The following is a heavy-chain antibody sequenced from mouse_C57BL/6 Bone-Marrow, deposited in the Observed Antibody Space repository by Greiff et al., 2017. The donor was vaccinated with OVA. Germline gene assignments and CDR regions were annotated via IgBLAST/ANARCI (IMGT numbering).Heavy chain of an antibody. CDR2: IRSKSNNYAT. J-gene: IGHJ1*03. CDR1: GFSFNTYA. Sequence: EVKLMESGGGLVQPKGSLKLSCAASGFSFNTYAMNWVRQAPGKGLEWVARIRSKSNNYATYYADSVKDRFTISRDDSESMLYLQMNNLKTEDTAMYYCVRHYYGSWYFDVWGTGTTVTVSS. CDR3: VRHYYGSWYFDV. V-gene: IGHV10-1*01. D-gene: IGHD1-1*01.